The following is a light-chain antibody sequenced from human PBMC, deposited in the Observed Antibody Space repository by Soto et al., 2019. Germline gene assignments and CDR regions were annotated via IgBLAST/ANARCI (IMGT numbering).Light chain of an antibody. CDR1: QSIGTW. V-gene: IGKV1-5*03. CDR2: KAS. CDR3: QRYDASRT. J-gene: IGKJ1*01. Sequence: DIQMTQSPSTLSASVGDRVTITCRASQSIGTWLAWFQHKPGKAPKLLISKASTLKSGVPSRFSGSASGTEITLTINSLQPDDFATYYCQRYDASRTFGQGTKVEMK.